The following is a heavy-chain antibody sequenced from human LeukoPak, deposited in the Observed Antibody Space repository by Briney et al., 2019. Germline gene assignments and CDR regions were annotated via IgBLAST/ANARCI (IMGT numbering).Heavy chain of an antibody. V-gene: IGHV3-30*02. CDR1: GFIFSTYG. J-gene: IGHJ5*02. CDR3: AKKPGGPYSYGYESGDP. D-gene: IGHD5-18*01. Sequence: GGSLRLSCAASGFIFSTYGMHWVRQAPGKGLEWVSFITYEGGYNQYYAESVKGRFTISRDNSKNTLYLQMISLRLEDAAVYYCAKKPGGPYSYGYESGDPWGQGTLVTVSS. CDR2: ITYEGGYNQ.